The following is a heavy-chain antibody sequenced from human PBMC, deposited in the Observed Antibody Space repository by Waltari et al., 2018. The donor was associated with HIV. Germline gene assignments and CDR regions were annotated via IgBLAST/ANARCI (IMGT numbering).Heavy chain of an antibody. Sequence: QEHLVQSGAEARSPGASVKVACQTSGYTFAAYNIHWVPQAPGEAPTWLGEVNPRSGATDEARTFEEWVTSTKDTSANTVLLIVNKLRSDDTAIYYCARSESSTWANLDLWGQGTLVSVSS. CDR3: ARSESSTWANLDL. D-gene: IGHD1-26*01. J-gene: IGHJ5*02. CDR1: GYTFAAYN. V-gene: IGHV1-2*04. CDR2: VNPRSGAT.